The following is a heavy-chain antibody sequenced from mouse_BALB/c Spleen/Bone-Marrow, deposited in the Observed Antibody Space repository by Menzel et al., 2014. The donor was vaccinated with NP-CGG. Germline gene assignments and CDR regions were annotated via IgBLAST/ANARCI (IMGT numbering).Heavy chain of an antibody. Sequence: EVKLQESGGGLVQPGGSMKLSCVASGFTFSNYWMNWVRQSPEKGLEWVAEIRLKSNNYATHYAEFVKGRFTISRDDSKSSVYLQMSNLRAEDTGIYYCTSMRRRGFAYWGQGTLVTVSA. D-gene: IGHD2-3*01. CDR3: TSMRRRGFAY. J-gene: IGHJ3*01. V-gene: IGHV6-6*02. CDR2: IRLKSNNYAT. CDR1: GFTFSNYW.